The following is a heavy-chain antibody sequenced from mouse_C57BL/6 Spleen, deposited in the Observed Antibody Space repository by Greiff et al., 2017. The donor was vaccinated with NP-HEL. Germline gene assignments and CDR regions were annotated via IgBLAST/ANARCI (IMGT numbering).Heavy chain of an antibody. CDR2: IDPSDSYT. CDR3: ARLSYEGWMDY. Sequence: QVQLQQPGAELVMPGASVKLSCKASGYTFTSYWMHWVKQRPGQGLEWIGEIDPSDSYTNYNQKFKGKSTLTVDKSSSTAYMQLSSLTAEDAAVYYCARLSYEGWMDYWGQGTSVTVSS. CDR1: GYTFTSYW. V-gene: IGHV1-69*01. J-gene: IGHJ4*01. D-gene: IGHD2-3*01.